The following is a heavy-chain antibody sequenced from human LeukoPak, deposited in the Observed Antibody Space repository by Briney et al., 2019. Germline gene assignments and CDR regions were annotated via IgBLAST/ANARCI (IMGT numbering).Heavy chain of an antibody. CDR1: GYSISSGYY. CDR2: IYHSGST. V-gene: IGHV4-38-2*02. Sequence: PSETLSLTCTVSGYSISSGYYWGWIRRPPGKGLEWIGSIYHSGSTCYNPSLKSRVTISVDTSKNQFSLKLSSVTAADTAVYYCARGDRREMATISYWGQGTLVTVSS. J-gene: IGHJ4*02. CDR3: ARGDRREMATISY. D-gene: IGHD5-24*01.